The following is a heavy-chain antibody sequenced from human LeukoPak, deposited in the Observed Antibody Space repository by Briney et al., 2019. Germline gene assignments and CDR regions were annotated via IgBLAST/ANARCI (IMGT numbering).Heavy chain of an antibody. Sequence: ASVKVSCKASVYTFINYDINWVRQAAGQGRDGMGWMNPNSGNTAYAQKFQGRVTVSRDTSISTAYMELSSLRSEDTAVYYCARLPKYSRPLDYWGQGTLVTVSS. CDR3: ARLPKYSRPLDY. CDR2: MNPNSGNT. V-gene: IGHV1-8*02. D-gene: IGHD6-6*01. CDR1: VYTFINYD. J-gene: IGHJ4*02.